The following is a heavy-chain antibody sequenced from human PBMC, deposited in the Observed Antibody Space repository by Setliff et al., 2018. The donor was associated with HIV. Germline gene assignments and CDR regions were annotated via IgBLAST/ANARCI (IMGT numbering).Heavy chain of an antibody. CDR3: ARVRLRVPPSIFDY. D-gene: IGHD2-2*01. J-gene: IGHJ4*02. Sequence: PSETLSLTCAAYGAPFNGYYWAWIRQSPAKGLEWIGEIYHSGIVNYNPSLQSRVTISTDTSKNQFSLRLNSVTVADTAVYYCARVRLRVPPSIFDYWGMGSLVTVSS. CDR1: GAPFNGYY. CDR2: IYHSGIV. V-gene: IGHV4-34*01.